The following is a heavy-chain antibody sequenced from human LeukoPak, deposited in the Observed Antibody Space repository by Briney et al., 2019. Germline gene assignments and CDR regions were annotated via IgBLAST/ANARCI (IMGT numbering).Heavy chain of an antibody. CDR2: IYYSGST. D-gene: IGHD4-17*01. CDR1: GGSISSYY. Sequence: SETLSLTCTVSGGSISSYYWSWIRQPPGKGLEWIGYIYYSGSTNYNPSLKSRVTISVDTSKNQFSLKLSSVTAADTAVYYCARAPDGDYSNYFDYWGQGTLVTVSS. V-gene: IGHV4-59*01. CDR3: ARAPDGDYSNYFDY. J-gene: IGHJ4*02.